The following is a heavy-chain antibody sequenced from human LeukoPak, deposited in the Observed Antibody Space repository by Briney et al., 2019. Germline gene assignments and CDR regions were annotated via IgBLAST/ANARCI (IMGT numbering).Heavy chain of an antibody. CDR1: GYTFTGYY. D-gene: IGHD6-19*01. CDR3: ARDRTRTGYSSGWYHDY. Sequence: ASVTLSCTASGYTFTGYYMHWVRHPPGQGLEWMGWVNPNSGGTNYAKKFQGRVTMTRDTSISTAYMELSRLRSDDTAVYYCARDRTRTGYSSGWYHDYWGQGTLVTVSS. V-gene: IGHV1-2*02. CDR2: VNPNSGGT. J-gene: IGHJ4*02.